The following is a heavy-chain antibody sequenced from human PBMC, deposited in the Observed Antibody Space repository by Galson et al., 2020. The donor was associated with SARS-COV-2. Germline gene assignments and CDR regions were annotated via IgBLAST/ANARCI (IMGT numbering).Heavy chain of an antibody. V-gene: IGHV4-39*07. CDR3: ARVLRFTDYYYYYYMDV. Sequence: SETLSLTCTVSGGSISSSSYYWGWIRQPPGKGLEWIGSIYYSGSTYYHPPLKSRVTISVDTSKNQFSLKLSSVTAADTAVYYCARVLRFTDYYYYYYMDVWGKGTTVIFSS. CDR1: GGSISSSSYY. CDR2: IYYSGST. J-gene: IGHJ6*03. D-gene: IGHD3-3*01.